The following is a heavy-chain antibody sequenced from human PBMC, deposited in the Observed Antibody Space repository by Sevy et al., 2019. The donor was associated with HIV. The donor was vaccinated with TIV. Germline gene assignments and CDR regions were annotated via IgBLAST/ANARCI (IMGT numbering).Heavy chain of an antibody. J-gene: IGHJ6*02. CDR3: ARWGGGLDV. CDR2: INQHGSEK. V-gene: IGHV3-7*01. D-gene: IGHD3-16*01. CDR1: TFTFNDYW. Sequence: GGSLRLSCAASTFTFNDYWMNWVRQAPGKGLEWVANINQHGSEKYFVDSVKGRFTISRDNAKNSLYLQMNSLRAGDTAVYYCARWGGGLDVWGQGTTVTVSS.